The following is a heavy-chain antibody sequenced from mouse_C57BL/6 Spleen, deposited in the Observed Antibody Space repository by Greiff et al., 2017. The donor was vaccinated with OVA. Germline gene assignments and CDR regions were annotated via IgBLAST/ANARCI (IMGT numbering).Heavy chain of an antibody. D-gene: IGHD3-2*02. J-gene: IGHJ3*01. Sequence: QVQLKQPGAELVKPGASVKLSCKASGYTFTSYWMHWVKQRPGQGLEWIGMIHPNSGSTNYNEKFKSKATLTVDKSSSTAYMQLSSLTSEDSAVYYCARSGSSGYAAWFAYWGQGTLVTVSA. CDR1: GYTFTSYW. CDR3: ARSGSSGYAAWFAY. V-gene: IGHV1-64*01. CDR2: IHPNSGST.